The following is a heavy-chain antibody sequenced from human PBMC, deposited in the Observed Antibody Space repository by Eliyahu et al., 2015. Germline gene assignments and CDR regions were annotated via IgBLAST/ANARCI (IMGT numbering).Heavy chain of an antibody. J-gene: IGHJ6*02. D-gene: IGHD2-21*02. V-gene: IGHV4-34*01. CDR1: GGSXXGYY. CDR3: ARAGVVVVTAIPVGVDV. CDR2: INHSGST. Sequence: QVQLQQWGAGLWKPSETLSLTCAVXGGSXXGYYWSWIRQPPGKGLXXIGEINHSGSTNYNPSLKSRVTISVDTSKNQFSLKLSSVTAADTAVYYCARAGVVVVTAIPVGVDVWGQGTTVTVSS.